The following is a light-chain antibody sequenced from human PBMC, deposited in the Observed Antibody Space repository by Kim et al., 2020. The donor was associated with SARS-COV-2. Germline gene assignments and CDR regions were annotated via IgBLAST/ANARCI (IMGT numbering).Light chain of an antibody. Sequence: SPGERATRSGRASQSVSSNYLAWCQQKRGQAPRLLSYGACTRATGIPDRLSGSGSGTDFTLTISRLEPEDFAGYYCQQYASTPSTFGQGTRLEIK. CDR3: QQYASTPST. J-gene: IGKJ5*01. CDR1: QSVSSNY. CDR2: GAC. V-gene: IGKV3-20*01.